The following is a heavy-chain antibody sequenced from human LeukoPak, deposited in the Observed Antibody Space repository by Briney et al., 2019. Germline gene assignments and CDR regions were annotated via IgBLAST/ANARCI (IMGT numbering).Heavy chain of an antibody. D-gene: IGHD3-9*01. V-gene: IGHV3-33*01. J-gene: IGHJ4*02. CDR2: IWYDGSNK. CDR1: GFTFGSYG. Sequence: GGSLRLSCAASGFTFGSYGMHWVRQAPGKGLEWVAVIWYDGSNKYYADSVKGRFTISRDNSKNTLYLQMNSLRAEDTAVYYCARDLAVYYDILTGYNTALDYWGQGTLVTVSS. CDR3: ARDLAVYYDILTGYNTALDY.